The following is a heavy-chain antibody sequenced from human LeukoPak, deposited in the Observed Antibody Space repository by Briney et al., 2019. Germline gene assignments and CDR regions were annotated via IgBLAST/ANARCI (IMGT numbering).Heavy chain of an antibody. CDR2: IIPIFGTA. CDR1: GGTFSSYA. CDR3: ARGYCSGGSCYGFDDYYYYGMDV. Sequence: GASVKVSCKASGGTFSSYAISWVRQAPGQGLEWMGGIIPIFGTANYAQKFQGRVTITADESTSTAYMELSSLRSEDTAVYYCARGYCSGGSCYGFDDYYYYGMDVWGQGTTVTVSS. D-gene: IGHD2-15*01. V-gene: IGHV1-69*13. J-gene: IGHJ6*02.